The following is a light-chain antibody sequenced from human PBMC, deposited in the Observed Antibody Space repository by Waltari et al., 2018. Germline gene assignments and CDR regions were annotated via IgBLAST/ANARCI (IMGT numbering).Light chain of an antibody. CDR2: AAS. Sequence: EIVLRQSPATLSVSAGETVTFSCRASQSVGTNLAWYQHTPGQAPRLLIYAASTRATGVPGRFTGSGSATEFTLTIDNLQSEDFALFYCQQYKTWPYGFGQGTKIEMK. CDR1: QSVGTN. CDR3: QQYKTWPYG. V-gene: IGKV3-15*01. J-gene: IGKJ2*03.